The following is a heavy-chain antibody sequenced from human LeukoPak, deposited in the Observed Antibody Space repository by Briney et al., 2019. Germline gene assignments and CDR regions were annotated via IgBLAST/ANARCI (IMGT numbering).Heavy chain of an antibody. D-gene: IGHD2-15*01. J-gene: IGHJ3*02. CDR3: AGRIFDI. CDR1: GFTFSRYW. Sequence: PGGSLRLSGAASGFTFSRYWMAWVRQAPGKGLEWVANLDEDGSEKYYVDSVKGRFTISRDNAKNSLYLQMNSLRAEDTAVYYCAGRIFDIWGQGTMVAVSS. V-gene: IGHV3-7*01. CDR2: LDEDGSEK.